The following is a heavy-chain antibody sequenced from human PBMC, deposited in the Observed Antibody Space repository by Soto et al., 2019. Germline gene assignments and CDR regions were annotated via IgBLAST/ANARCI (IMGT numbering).Heavy chain of an antibody. CDR2: ISAYNGNT. CDR3: AREGYDFWSGYYPHGMDV. CDR1: GYTFTSYG. V-gene: IGHV1-18*04. Sequence: AAVEDPCKASGYTFTSYGITRVRQSPGQGLEWMGWISAYNGNTNYAQKLQCRVTMTTDTSTSTAYMELRSLRSDDTAVYYCAREGYDFWSGYYPHGMDVWGQGTTVTVSS. D-gene: IGHD3-3*01. J-gene: IGHJ6*02.